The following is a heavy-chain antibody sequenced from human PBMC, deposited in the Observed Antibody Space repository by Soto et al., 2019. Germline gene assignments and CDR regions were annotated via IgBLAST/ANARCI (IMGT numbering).Heavy chain of an antibody. V-gene: IGHV1-58*01. J-gene: IGHJ4*02. CDR2: IVVGSGNT. Sequence: GPSVKVSCKASGFTFTSSAVQWVRQARGQRLEWIGWIVVGSGNTNYAQQFQETVTITRDMSTSTAYMEASSLGSEATAVYYCAADNRVWITIVRGVPTFDYWGQGTLVTVSP. D-gene: IGHD3-10*01. CDR1: GFTFTSSA. CDR3: AADNRVWITIVRGVPTFDY.